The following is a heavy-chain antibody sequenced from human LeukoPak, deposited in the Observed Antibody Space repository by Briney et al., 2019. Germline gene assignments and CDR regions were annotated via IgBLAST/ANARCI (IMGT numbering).Heavy chain of an antibody. J-gene: IGHJ5*02. CDR3: ARDNSVGDIAWWFDP. CDR2: INPNSGGT. D-gene: IGHD3-16*02. Sequence: ASVKVSCKASGYTFTGYYMHWVRQAPGQGLEWMGWINPNSGGTNYAQKFQGRVTMTRDTSISTAYMELSRLRSEDTAVYYCARDNSVGDIAWWFDPWGQGTLVTVSS. V-gene: IGHV1-2*02. CDR1: GYTFTGYY.